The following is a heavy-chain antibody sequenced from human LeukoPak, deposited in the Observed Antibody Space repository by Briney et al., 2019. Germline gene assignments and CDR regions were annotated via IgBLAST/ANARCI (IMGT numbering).Heavy chain of an antibody. CDR1: GFTFSSYS. Sequence: GGSLRLSCAASGFTFSSYSMNWVRQAPGKGLEWVSSISSSSSYIYYADSVKGRLTISRDNAKNSLYLQMNSLRAEDTAVYYCASGHSSGWYGAPAYYYYGMDVWGQGTTVTVSS. D-gene: IGHD6-19*01. J-gene: IGHJ6*02. V-gene: IGHV3-21*01. CDR3: ASGHSSGWYGAPAYYYYGMDV. CDR2: ISSSSSYI.